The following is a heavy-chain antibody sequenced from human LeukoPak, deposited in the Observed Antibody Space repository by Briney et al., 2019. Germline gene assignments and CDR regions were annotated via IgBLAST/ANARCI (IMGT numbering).Heavy chain of an antibody. Sequence: QPRGCLRLSCTASGFTFSTYAMSSVRQAPGKGLEWVSAISNSGGGTYYADSVKARFTISRDNAKNTLYLQMNSLRAEDTAVYYCARGRDGYSDYWGQGTLVTVSS. CDR1: GFTFSTYA. V-gene: IGHV3-23*01. D-gene: IGHD5-24*01. CDR2: ISNSGGGT. J-gene: IGHJ4*02. CDR3: ARGRDGYSDY.